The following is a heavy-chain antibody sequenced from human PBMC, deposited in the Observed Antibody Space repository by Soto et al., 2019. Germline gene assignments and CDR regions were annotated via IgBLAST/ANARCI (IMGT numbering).Heavy chain of an antibody. J-gene: IGHJ2*01. Sequence: EVQLVESGGGLVQPGGSLRLSCAASGFMFNSYAMHWGRQAPGKGLEYVSAISSLGDSTFYANSVKDRFTISRDNSKNTLYLQMGSLRAEDMAVYYCARRTACWYFDLWGRGTLVTVSS. V-gene: IGHV3-64*01. CDR3: ARRTACWYFDL. CDR2: ISSLGDST. D-gene: IGHD2-21*02. CDR1: GFMFNSYA.